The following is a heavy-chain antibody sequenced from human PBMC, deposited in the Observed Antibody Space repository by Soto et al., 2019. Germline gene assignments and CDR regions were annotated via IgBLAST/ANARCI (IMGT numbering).Heavy chain of an antibody. V-gene: IGHV3-11*05. J-gene: IGHJ4*02. CDR1: GFTFSDYY. CDR3: ARGFRELQPQDF. D-gene: IGHD3-10*01. CDR2: ISSKSTYS. Sequence: GGSLRLSCGASGFTFSDYYMYWIRQAPGKGLEWVSYISSKSTYSNYADSVKGRFTVSRDNAKNSLVLQMNTLRADDTAVYYCARGFRELQPQDFWGQGPLVTVSS.